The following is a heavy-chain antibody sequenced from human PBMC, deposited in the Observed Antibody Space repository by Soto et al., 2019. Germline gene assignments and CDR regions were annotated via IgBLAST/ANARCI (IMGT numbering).Heavy chain of an antibody. CDR1: GGTFSSYA. D-gene: IGHD3-22*01. V-gene: IGHV1-69*01. CDR2: IIPIFGTA. CDR3: ARDRLDYYYDISGEPDYYYYGMAF. J-gene: IGHJ6*02. Sequence: QVQLVQSGAEVKKPGSSVKVSCKASGGTFSSYAISWVRQAPGQGIEWMGGIIPIFGTANYAQKFQGRVTINAAESTSTAYMELSSLRSEDTAVSYCARDRLDYYYDISGEPDYYYYGMAFWGQGTTVTFSS.